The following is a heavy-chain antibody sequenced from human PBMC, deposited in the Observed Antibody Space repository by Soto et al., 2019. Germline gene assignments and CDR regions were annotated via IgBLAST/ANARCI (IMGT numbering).Heavy chain of an antibody. CDR1: GGSINTFY. V-gene: IGHV4-4*07. D-gene: IGHD5-18*01. J-gene: IGHJ4*02. CDR3: AREGSYSVSNFAHGIQLWSFDF. CDR2: IFSSGST. Sequence: SETLSLTCTVSGGSINTFYWSWVRQPAGKGLEWIGRIFSSGSTIFNPSLESRVAMSVDTAKNHFSLNLTSVTAAPMAVYYCAREGSYSVSNFAHGIQLWSFDFWGQGDLVTVSS.